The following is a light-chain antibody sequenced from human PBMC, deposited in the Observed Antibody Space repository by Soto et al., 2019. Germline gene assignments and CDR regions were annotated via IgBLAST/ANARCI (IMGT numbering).Light chain of an antibody. CDR1: SSNIGAGYD. V-gene: IGLV1-40*01. CDR2: GNS. J-gene: IGLJ3*02. CDR3: QSYDSSLSAWV. Sequence: QSVLTQPPSVSGAPGQRITISCTGSSSNIGAGYDVHWYQQLPGIAPKLLISGNSNRPSGLPDRFSGSKSGTSASLAITGLQAEDEADYYCQSYDSSLSAWVFGGGTQLTVL.